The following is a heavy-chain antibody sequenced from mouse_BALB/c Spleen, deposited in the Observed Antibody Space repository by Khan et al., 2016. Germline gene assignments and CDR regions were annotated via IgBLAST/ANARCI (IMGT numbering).Heavy chain of an antibody. CDR3: ATYYSGSSYNN. D-gene: IGHD1-1*01. CDR2: IHYNGTT. Sequence: EVQLQESGPDLVKPSQSLSLTCTVTGYSITSGYSWHWIRQFPGNKLEWMAYIHYNGTTNYNPSLKSRFSLTRDTSKNQIILQFNSVATEDSATYYCATYYSGSSYNNWGQGTTLTVSS. J-gene: IGHJ2*01. CDR1: GYSITSGYS. V-gene: IGHV3-1*02.